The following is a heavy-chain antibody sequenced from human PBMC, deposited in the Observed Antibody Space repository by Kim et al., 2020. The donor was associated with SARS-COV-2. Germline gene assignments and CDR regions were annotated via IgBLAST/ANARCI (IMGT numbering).Heavy chain of an antibody. Sequence: GGSLRLSCAASGFTFSSYGMHWVRQAPGKGLEWVAVISYDGSNKYYADSVKGRFTISRDNSKNTLYVQMNSLRAEDMAVYYCARGRYDSSGYYSFFDYWGQGTLVSVSS. D-gene: IGHD3-22*01. CDR1: GFTFSSYG. J-gene: IGHJ4*02. CDR3: ARGRYDSSGYYSFFDY. CDR2: ISYDGSNK. V-gene: IGHV3-33*05.